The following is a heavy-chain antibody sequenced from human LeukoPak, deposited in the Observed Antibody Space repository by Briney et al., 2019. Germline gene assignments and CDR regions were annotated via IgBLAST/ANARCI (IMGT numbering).Heavy chain of an antibody. J-gene: IGHJ6*02. D-gene: IGHD2-15*01. CDR1: GFTVSNNY. V-gene: IGHV3-66*01. Sequence: GGSLRLSCAASGFTVSNNYMSWVRQAPGKGLEWVSVIYSGGGTYYADSVKGRFTISRDNAKNSLYLQMNSLRAEDTAVYYCAREGVVVTYGMDVWGQGTTVTVSS. CDR3: AREGVVVTYGMDV. CDR2: IYSGGGT.